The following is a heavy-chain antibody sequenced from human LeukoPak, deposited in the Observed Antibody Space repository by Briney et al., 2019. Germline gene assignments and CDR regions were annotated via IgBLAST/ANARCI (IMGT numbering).Heavy chain of an antibody. Sequence: ASVKVSCKASGYTFTGYYMHWVRQAPGQGPEWMGWINPNSGDTHYAQKFQGRVTMTRDTSITTAYLELSTLRHDDTAMYYCAREYDTSGNYAMSFDFWGQGTLVTVSS. CDR2: INPNSGDT. V-gene: IGHV1-2*02. J-gene: IGHJ4*02. CDR1: GYTFTGYY. D-gene: IGHD3-22*01. CDR3: AREYDTSGNYAMSFDF.